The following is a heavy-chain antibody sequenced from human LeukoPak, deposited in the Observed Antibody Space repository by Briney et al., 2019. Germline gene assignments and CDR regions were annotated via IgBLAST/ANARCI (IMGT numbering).Heavy chain of an antibody. D-gene: IGHD3-22*01. Sequence: SETLSLTCTVSGGSISSYYWSWIRQPPGKGLEWIGYIYYSGSTNYNPSLKSRVTISVDTSKNQFSLKLSSVTAADTAVYYCARGSGYYTLNWFDPWGQGTLVTVSS. CDR3: ARGSGYYTLNWFDP. J-gene: IGHJ5*02. CDR1: GGSISSYY. CDR2: IYYSGST. V-gene: IGHV4-59*01.